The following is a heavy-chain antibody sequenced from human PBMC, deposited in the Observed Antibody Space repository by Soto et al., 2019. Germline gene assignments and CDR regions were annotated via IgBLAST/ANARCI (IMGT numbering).Heavy chain of an antibody. CDR2: ISGSGGST. CDR3: ATRTVGWYFDR. J-gene: IGHJ2*01. D-gene: IGHD4-17*01. Sequence: EVQLLESGGGLVQPGGSLRLSCAASGFTFSSYDMNWVRQAPGKGLEWGSVISGSGGSTYYADSVKGRFTISRDNPKNTLYLQLTRLRAGDTAVYYCATRTVGWYFDRWGRGTLITVSS. V-gene: IGHV3-23*01. CDR1: GFTFSSYD.